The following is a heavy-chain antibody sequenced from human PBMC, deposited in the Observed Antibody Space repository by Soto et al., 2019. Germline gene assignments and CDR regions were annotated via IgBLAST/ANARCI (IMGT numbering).Heavy chain of an antibody. CDR2: IDPSDSYT. J-gene: IGHJ6*02. V-gene: IGHV5-10-1*01. Sequence: PGESPKISCKGSGYSFTSYWISWVRQMPGKGLEWMGRIDPSDSYTNYSPSFQGHVTISADKSISTAYLQWSSLKASDTAMYYCARQVVVVPAAVYGDYFYYYYGMDVWGRGTTVTVSS. CDR3: ARQVVVVPAAVYGDYFYYYYGMDV. D-gene: IGHD2-2*01. CDR1: GYSFTSYW.